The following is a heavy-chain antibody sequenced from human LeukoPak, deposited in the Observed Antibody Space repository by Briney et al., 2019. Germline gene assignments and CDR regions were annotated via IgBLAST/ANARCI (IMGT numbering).Heavy chain of an antibody. V-gene: IGHV3-23*01. CDR2: ISGDATTT. J-gene: IGHJ4*02. D-gene: IGHD4-17*01. CDR3: AKGVYGDHPHYSDY. CDR1: GFAFSSFA. Sequence: PGGSLRLSCAASGFAFSSFAMNWVRQAPGKGLQWVSAISGDATTTYYPDSPTGRFTISRDNSRNTLYLQMNSLRADDTAVYYCAKGVYGDHPHYSDYWGQGTLVIVSS.